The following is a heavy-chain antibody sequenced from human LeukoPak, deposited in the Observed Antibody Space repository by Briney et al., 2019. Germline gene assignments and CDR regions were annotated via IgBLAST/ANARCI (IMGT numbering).Heavy chain of an antibody. D-gene: IGHD6-13*01. CDR2: INHSGST. Sequence: SETLSLTCAVYGGSFSGYYWSWIRQPPGKGLEWIGEINHSGSTNYNPSLKSRVTISVDTSKNQFSLKLSSVTAADTAVYYCARHKIWDSSSIENWFDPWGQGTLVTVSS. V-gene: IGHV4-34*01. CDR3: ARHKIWDSSSIENWFDP. J-gene: IGHJ5*02. CDR1: GGSFSGYY.